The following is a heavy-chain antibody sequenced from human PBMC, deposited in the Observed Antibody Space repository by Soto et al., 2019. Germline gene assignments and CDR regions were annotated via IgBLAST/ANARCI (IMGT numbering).Heavy chain of an antibody. V-gene: IGHV4-39*01. J-gene: IGHJ4*02. Sequence: QLQLQESGPGHVKPSETLALTCSVSGASITTSSYYWAWIRQPPGKGLEWVGSIYHSGRTYYNTSLKSRVTLSVDMSDNQFSLRLTSVSAADTAVYYCALLRLGPDYFDFWSPGTLVTVSS. CDR3: ALLRLGPDYFDF. D-gene: IGHD7-27*01. CDR2: IYHSGRT. CDR1: GASITTSSYY.